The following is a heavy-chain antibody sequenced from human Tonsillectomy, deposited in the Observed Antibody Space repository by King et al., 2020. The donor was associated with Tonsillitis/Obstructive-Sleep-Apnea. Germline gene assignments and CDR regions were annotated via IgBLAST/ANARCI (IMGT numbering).Heavy chain of an antibody. J-gene: IGHJ4*02. Sequence: VQLQQSGPGLVKPSETLSLTCAISADSVSSNSSAWNWIRQSPSGGLEWLGRTYYRSKWYHDYAISVKSRITINPDTSKNQFSLQLNSVTPEDTAVYYCAREGAGFFYWGQGTLVTVSS. D-gene: IGHD4/OR15-4a*01. V-gene: IGHV6-1*01. CDR2: TYYRSKWYH. CDR1: ADSVSSNSSA. CDR3: AREGAGFFY.